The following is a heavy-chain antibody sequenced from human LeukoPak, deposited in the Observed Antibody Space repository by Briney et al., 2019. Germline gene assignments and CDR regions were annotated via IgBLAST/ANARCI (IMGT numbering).Heavy chain of an antibody. CDR3: ARDRAVATIGGVDY. J-gene: IGHJ4*02. Sequence: ASVKVSCKTSGYTFTGYYMHWVRQAPGQGLEWMGWINPNSAGTNYAQKFQGRVTMTRDTSISTAYMELSRLRSDDTAVYYCARDRAVATIGGVDYWGQGTLATVSS. D-gene: IGHD5-12*01. CDR1: GYTFTGYY. V-gene: IGHV1-2*02. CDR2: INPNSAGT.